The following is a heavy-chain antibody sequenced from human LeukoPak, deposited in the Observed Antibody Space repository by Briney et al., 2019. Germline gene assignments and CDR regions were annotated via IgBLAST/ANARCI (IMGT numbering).Heavy chain of an antibody. V-gene: IGHV1-2*02. CDR2: INPISGGT. D-gene: IGHD6-19*01. CDR3: AREGSGWYGNLDY. J-gene: IGHJ4*02. Sequence: ASVKVSCKASGYTFTGYYMHWVRQAPGRGLEWMGWINPISGGTDYAQKFQGRVTMTRDTSISTACMEVSRLRSDDTAVYYCAREGSGWYGNLDYWGQGTLVTVSS. CDR1: GYTFTGYY.